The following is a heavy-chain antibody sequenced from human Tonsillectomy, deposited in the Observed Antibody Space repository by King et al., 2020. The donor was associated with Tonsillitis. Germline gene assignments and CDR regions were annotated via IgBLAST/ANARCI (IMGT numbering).Heavy chain of an antibody. D-gene: IGHD3-10*01. CDR2: ISSSGSTI. J-gene: IGHJ4*02. V-gene: IGHV3-48*03. CDR3: AAILLWFEELLGPPDY. CDR1: GFTFSSYE. Sequence: VQLAESGGGLVQPGGSLRLSCAASGFTFSSYEMNWVRQAPGKGLEWVSYISSSGSTIYYADSVKGRFTISRDNAKNSLYLQMNSLRAEDTGVYYCAAILLWFEELLGPPDYWGQGTLVTVSS.